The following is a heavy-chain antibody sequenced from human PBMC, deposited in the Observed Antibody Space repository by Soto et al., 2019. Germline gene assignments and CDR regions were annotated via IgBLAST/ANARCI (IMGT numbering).Heavy chain of an antibody. V-gene: IGHV2-5*02. D-gene: IGHD3-3*01. J-gene: IGHJ4*02. CDR2: IYWDDDK. CDR1: GFSLTTSGVG. Sequence: QITLNESGPTVVRPTETLTLTCRFSGFSLTTSGVGVGWIRQSPGKAPEWLALIYWDDDKRYSASLKSRLTIPKDTYKNQVVLTVSDLDPTDTATYYCAHRVLRTVFGLVTTTAIYFDFWGQGTPVAVSS. CDR3: AHRVLRTVFGLVTTTAIYFDF.